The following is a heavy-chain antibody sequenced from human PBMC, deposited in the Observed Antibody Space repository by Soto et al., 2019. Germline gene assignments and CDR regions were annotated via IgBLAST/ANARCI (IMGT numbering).Heavy chain of an antibody. D-gene: IGHD2-15*01. CDR2: IIPIFGTA. V-gene: IGHV1-69*13. CDR3: ASGGYCSGGSCYSRYYGMDV. CDR1: GGTFSSYG. Sequence: GASVKVSCKASGGTFSSYGISWVRQAPGQGLEWMGGIIPIFGTANYAQRFQGRAAITADESTSTAYMELSSLRFEDTAVYYCASGGYCSGGSCYSRYYGMDVWGQGTKVTVSS. J-gene: IGHJ6*02.